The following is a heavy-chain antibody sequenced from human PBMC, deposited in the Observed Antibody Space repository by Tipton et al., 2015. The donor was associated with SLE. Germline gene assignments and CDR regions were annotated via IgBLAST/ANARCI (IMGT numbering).Heavy chain of an antibody. J-gene: IGHJ6*03. Sequence: QLVQSGPEVKKPGESLKISCKGSGYSFTSYWIGWVRQMPGKGLEWMGIIYPGDSDTRYSPSFQGQVTISVDTSKNQFSLKLSSVTAADTAVYYCARGPIEGYYYYYMDVWGKGTTVTVSS. CDR3: ARGPIEGYYYYYMDV. CDR1: GYSFTSYW. D-gene: IGHD1-26*01. V-gene: IGHV5-51*03. CDR2: IYPGDSDT.